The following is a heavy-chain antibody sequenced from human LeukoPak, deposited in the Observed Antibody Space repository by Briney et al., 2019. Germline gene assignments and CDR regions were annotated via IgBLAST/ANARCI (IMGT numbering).Heavy chain of an antibody. CDR2: IYYTGGT. D-gene: IGHD3-22*01. J-gene: IGHJ4*02. CDR1: GGSISSFY. CDR3: ARGGDYYYDSSGYYQPYDY. V-gene: IGHV4-59*12. Sequence: PSETLSLTCTVSGGSISSFYWSCIRQPPGRGLEWIGYIYYTGGTNSNPSLKSRVTISVDTSKNQFSLKLSSVTASDTAVYYCARGGDYYYDSSGYYQPYDYWGQGTLVTVSS.